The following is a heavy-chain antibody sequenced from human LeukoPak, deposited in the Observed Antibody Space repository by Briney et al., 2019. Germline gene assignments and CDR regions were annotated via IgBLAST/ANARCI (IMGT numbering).Heavy chain of an antibody. V-gene: IGHV3-33*08. J-gene: IGHJ3*02. Sequence: PSETLSLTCTVSGGSVSSGSYYWSWIRQPPGKGLEWVAVIWYDGSNKYYADSVKGRFTISRDNSKNTLYLQMNSLRAEDTAVYYCARDRVQWLAIDAFDIWGQGTMVTVSS. CDR2: IWYDGSNK. CDR3: ARDRVQWLAIDAFDI. D-gene: IGHD6-19*01. CDR1: GGSVSSGSYY.